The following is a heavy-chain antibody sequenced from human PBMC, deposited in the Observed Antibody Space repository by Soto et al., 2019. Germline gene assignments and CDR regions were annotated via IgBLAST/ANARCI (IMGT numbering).Heavy chain of an antibody. CDR1: GYSFTSTY. CDR2: INPAGGTT. D-gene: IGHD2-21*02. Sequence: QVQLVQSGAEVKKPGTSVRISCRASGYSFTSTYGHWVRQAPGQGPEWMGIINPAGGTTYYAQKFQGRLTITSDTSTDTVFMDLNDLTSEDTALYFCALKVVTYYDNWGQGTLLTVSS. CDR3: ALKVVTYYDN. J-gene: IGHJ4*02. V-gene: IGHV1-46*01.